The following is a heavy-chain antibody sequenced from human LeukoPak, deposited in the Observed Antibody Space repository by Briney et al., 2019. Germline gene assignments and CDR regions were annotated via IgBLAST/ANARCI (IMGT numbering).Heavy chain of an antibody. CDR2: IYPGDSDT. V-gene: IGHV5-51*01. D-gene: IGHD3-22*01. Sequence: GESLQISCKGSGYSFISYWIGWVRQMPGKGLEWMGIIYPGDSDTRYSSSFQGQVTISADKSITTAYLQWSSRKASDTAMYYCARRYYYDSSGYPDYWGQGTLVTVSS. CDR3: ARRYYYDSSGYPDY. CDR1: GYSFISYW. J-gene: IGHJ4*02.